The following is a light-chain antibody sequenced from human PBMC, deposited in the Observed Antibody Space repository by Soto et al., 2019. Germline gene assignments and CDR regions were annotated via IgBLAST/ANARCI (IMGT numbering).Light chain of an antibody. V-gene: IGLV2-14*01. Sequence: QSVLTQPASVSGSPGQSITISCTGTSSDVGGYNYVSWYQQHPGKAPKLMIYDVSNRPSGVSNRFSGPKSGNTASLTISGLQAEDEADYYCSSYTSSTLEVFGTGTKLTVL. CDR3: SSYTSSTLEV. J-gene: IGLJ1*01. CDR1: SSDVGGYNY. CDR2: DVS.